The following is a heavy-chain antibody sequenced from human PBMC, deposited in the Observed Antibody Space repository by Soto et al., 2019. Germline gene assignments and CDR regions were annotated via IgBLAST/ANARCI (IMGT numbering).Heavy chain of an antibody. CDR3: ARDYGRQAPGL. CDR1: GGTFSSFA. V-gene: IGHV1-69*01. CDR2: IIPAIGTP. D-gene: IGHD3-10*01. Sequence: QVQLVQSGSEVKKPGSSVMVSCKVSGGTFSSFAISWVRQAPGQGLEWIGGIIPAIGTPDHAPKFRGRVTITADESTSTAYLELSSLTSNDTAAYFCARDYGRQAPGLWGQGTKVTVSS. J-gene: IGHJ3*01.